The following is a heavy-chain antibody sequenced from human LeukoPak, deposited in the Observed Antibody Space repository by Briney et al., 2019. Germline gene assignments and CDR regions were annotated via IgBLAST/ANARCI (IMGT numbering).Heavy chain of an antibody. CDR3: ARGLPGGQLSRYDY. J-gene: IGHJ4*02. V-gene: IGHV4-38-2*02. CDR2: IYQSGKT. CDR1: GYSISSGYY. Sequence: PSETLSLTCSVSGYSISSGYYWGWIRQPPGKGLEWMGIIYQSGKTYCNPSLESRVTISVDTSKNQFSLKMNSMTAADTAMYYCARGLPGGQLSRYDYWGQGTLVTVSS. D-gene: IGHD6-13*01.